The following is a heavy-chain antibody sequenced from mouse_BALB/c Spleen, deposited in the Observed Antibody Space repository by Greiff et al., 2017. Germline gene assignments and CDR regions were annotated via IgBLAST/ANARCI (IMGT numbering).Heavy chain of an antibody. D-gene: IGHD2-10*02. CDR3: TRPYGNYEGFAY. J-gene: IGHJ3*01. Sequence: EVKLVESGGGLVQPGGSMKLSCVASGFTFSNYWMNWVRQSPEKGLEWVAEIRLKSNNYATHYAESVKGRFTISRDDSKSSVYLQMNNLRAEDTGIYYCTRPYGNYEGFAYWGQGTLVTVSA. CDR1: GFTFSNYW. V-gene: IGHV6-6*02. CDR2: IRLKSNNYAT.